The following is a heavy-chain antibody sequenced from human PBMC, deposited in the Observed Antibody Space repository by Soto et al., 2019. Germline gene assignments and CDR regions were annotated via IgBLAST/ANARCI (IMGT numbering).Heavy chain of an antibody. V-gene: IGHV3-21*01. D-gene: IGHD6-13*01. CDR3: ARVFFSYSTSWDFDY. J-gene: IGHJ4*02. Sequence: PGGSLRLSCAASGFTFSSYGMNWVRQTPGKGLEWVSSITSNSNYIYYADSVKGRFTISRDNAKSALYLQMHSLRAEDTAVYYCARVFFSYSTSWDFDYWGQGTLVTVSS. CDR1: GFTFSSYG. CDR2: ITSNSNYI.